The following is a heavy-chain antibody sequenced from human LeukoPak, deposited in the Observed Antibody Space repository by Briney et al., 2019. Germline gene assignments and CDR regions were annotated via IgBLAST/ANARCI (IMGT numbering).Heavy chain of an antibody. CDR1: GFTFSSYA. D-gene: IGHD2-15*01. V-gene: IGHV3-64*01. J-gene: IGHJ6*02. Sequence: GGSLRLSCAASGFTFSSYAMHWVRQAPGKGLEYVSAISSNGGSTYYANSVKGRFTISRDNSKNTLYLQMGSLRAEDMAVYYCARDLKPIKDCSGGSCTSYYGMDVWGQGTTVTVSS. CDR2: ISSNGGST. CDR3: ARDLKPIKDCSGGSCTSYYGMDV.